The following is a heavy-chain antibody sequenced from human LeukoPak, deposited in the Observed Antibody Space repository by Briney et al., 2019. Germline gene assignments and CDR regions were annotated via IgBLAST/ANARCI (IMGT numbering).Heavy chain of an antibody. Sequence: SETLSLTCTVSGVSISGSYWSWIRQPAGKGLEWIGRMYSSGTTNHNPSLKSRVAISIDTSRNRFSLKLSSVTAADTAVYYCAKDGANWFGPWGQGTLVTVSS. D-gene: IGHD3-16*01. V-gene: IGHV4-4*07. CDR2: MYSSGTT. CDR3: AKDGANWFGP. J-gene: IGHJ5*02. CDR1: GVSISGSY.